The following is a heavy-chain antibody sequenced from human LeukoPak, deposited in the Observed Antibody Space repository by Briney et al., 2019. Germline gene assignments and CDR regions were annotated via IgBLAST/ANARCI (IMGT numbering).Heavy chain of an antibody. CDR3: ARDLAVAGNYGMDV. CDR2: IWYDGSHK. J-gene: IGHJ6*02. D-gene: IGHD6-19*01. Sequence: GGSLRLSCAASGFTFSTYGMHWVRQAPGKGLEWVAVIWYDGSHKYYADSVKGRFTISRDNSKNTLYLQMNSLRAEDTAVYYCARDLAVAGNYGMDVWGQGTTVTVSS. CDR1: GFTFSTYG. V-gene: IGHV3-33*08.